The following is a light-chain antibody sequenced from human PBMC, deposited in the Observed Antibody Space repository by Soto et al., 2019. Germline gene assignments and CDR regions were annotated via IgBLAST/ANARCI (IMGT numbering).Light chain of an antibody. CDR2: GAS. V-gene: IGKV3-20*01. Sequence: EFVLTQSPVTLSLSPGERATLSCRASQSVSSNFLAWYQQRPGQAPRLLIYGASSRDTGIPDRFSGSGSGTDFTLTISSLEPEDFAVYYCQQYGSSRITFGQGTRLE. CDR3: QQYGSSRIT. CDR1: QSVSSNF. J-gene: IGKJ5*01.